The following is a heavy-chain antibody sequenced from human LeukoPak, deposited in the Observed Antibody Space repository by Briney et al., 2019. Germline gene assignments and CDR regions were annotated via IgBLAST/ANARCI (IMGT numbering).Heavy chain of an antibody. V-gene: IGHV4-61*02. CDR3: ARPLSVTFGGVIDPWFDP. CDR2: IYTSGST. J-gene: IGHJ5*02. D-gene: IGHD3-16*02. CDR1: GGSISSGSYY. Sequence: SETLSLTCTVSGGSISSGSYYWSWIRQPAGKGLEWIGRIYTSGSTNYNPSLKSRVTISVDTSKNQFSLKLSSVTAADTAVYYCARPLSVTFGGVIDPWFDPWGQGTLVTVSS.